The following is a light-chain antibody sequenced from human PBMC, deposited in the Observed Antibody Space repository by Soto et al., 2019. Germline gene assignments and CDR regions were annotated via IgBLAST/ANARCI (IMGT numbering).Light chain of an antibody. J-gene: IGKJ4*01. Sequence: DIQMTQSPSSLSASVGDRVTITCRASQGISTFLNWYQHKPGQAPKLLIYGVSSLQIGVPSRFSGSGSGTDFALTISSLQPDDFGTYYCQQTFITPPHTFGGGTRVEIK. CDR1: QGISTF. V-gene: IGKV1-39*01. CDR2: GVS. CDR3: QQTFITPPHT.